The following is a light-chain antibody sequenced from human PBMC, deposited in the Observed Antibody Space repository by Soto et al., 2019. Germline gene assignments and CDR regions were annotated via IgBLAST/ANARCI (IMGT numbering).Light chain of an antibody. CDR2: DAS. V-gene: IGKV1-33*01. J-gene: IGKJ2*01. Sequence: IQMTQSPSSLSASVGDRVTITCQASRDIDNYLNSYQQKPGKAPNLLIYDASNLETGVPLRFSGSRSGTHFTLTISSLQPEDIGTYYCHQYDNRPFTFGQGTKLEIK. CDR1: RDIDNY. CDR3: HQYDNRPFT.